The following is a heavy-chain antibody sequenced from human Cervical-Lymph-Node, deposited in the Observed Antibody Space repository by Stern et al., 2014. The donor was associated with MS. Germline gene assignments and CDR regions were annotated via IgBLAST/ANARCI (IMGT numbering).Heavy chain of an antibody. CDR2: IGTAGDT. V-gene: IGHV3-13*01. CDR1: GFTFSSYD. D-gene: IGHD2-21*01. Sequence: EVQLVESGGGLVQPGGSLRLSCAASGFTFSSYDMHWVRQATGKGLEWVSAIGTAGDTYYPGSVKGRFTISRENAKISLYLQMNSLRAGDTAVYYCARDGGDGYFDYWGQGTLVTVSS. CDR3: ARDGGDGYFDY. J-gene: IGHJ4*02.